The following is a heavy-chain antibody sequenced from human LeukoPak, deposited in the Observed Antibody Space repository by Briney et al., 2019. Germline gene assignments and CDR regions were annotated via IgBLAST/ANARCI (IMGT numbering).Heavy chain of an antibody. CDR1: GGTFSSYA. Sequence: ASVRVSCKASGGTFSSYAISWVRQAPGQGLEWMGGIIPISGTANYAQKFQGRVTITADESTSTAYMELSSLRSEDTAVYYCARVAAVITFVSWFDPWGQGTLVTVSS. CDR2: IIPISGTA. D-gene: IGHD2-15*01. CDR3: ARVAAVITFVSWFDP. J-gene: IGHJ5*02. V-gene: IGHV1-69*01.